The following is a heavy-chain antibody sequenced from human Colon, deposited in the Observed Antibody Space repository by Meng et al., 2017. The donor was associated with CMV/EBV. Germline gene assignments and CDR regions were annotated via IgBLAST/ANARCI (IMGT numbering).Heavy chain of an antibody. V-gene: IGHV3-74*01. J-gene: IGHJ6*02. CDR2: IDSDGINT. D-gene: IGHD1-26*01. CDR1: GFTFSSYW. Sequence: GESLKISCAASGFTFSSYWMHWVRQTPGKGLVWVSRIDSDGINTRYADSVKGRFTFSRDNAKNTLYLQLNSLRAEDTAVYYCARAVVGGSGLDVWGQGTTVIVSS. CDR3: ARAVVGGSGLDV.